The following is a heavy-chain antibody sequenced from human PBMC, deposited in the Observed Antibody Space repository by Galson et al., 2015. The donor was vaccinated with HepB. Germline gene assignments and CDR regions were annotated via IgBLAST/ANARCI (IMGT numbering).Heavy chain of an antibody. CDR2: IIPMFGIT. CDR1: GGTFSSYA. D-gene: IGHD2-15*01. Sequence: SVKVSCKASGGTFSSYAISWVRQAPGQGLEWMGGIIPMFGITNYAQKFQGRVTITADKSTSAGSMELSSLRSEDTAVYYCAGGVVMVGVTRDWYFNLWGRGTLVTVSS. J-gene: IGHJ2*01. CDR3: AGGVVMVGVTRDWYFNL. V-gene: IGHV1-69*10.